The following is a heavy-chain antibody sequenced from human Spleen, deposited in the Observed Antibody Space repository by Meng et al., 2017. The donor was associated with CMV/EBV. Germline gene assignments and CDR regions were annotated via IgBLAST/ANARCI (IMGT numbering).Heavy chain of an antibody. D-gene: IGHD6-13*01. CDR1: GFIFSSYD. CDR3: AKAFSSSWYREYYDF. V-gene: IGHV3-13*01. Sequence: GESLKISCAASGFIFSSYDMHWVRQATGKGLEWVSGIGTAGDTYYPGSVKGRFTISRDNSKNTLFLQMNSLRAEDTAIYYCAKAFSSSWYREYYDFWGQGTLVTVSS. J-gene: IGHJ4*02. CDR2: IGTAGDT.